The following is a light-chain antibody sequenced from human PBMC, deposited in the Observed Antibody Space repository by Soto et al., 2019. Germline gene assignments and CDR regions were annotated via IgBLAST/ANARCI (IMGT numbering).Light chain of an antibody. CDR3: QKYNSAPLT. CDR2: AAS. J-gene: IGKJ1*01. V-gene: IGKV1-27*01. CDR1: QGISNY. Sequence: DIQMTQSPSSLSASVGDRVTITCRARQGISNYLAWYQQKPGKVPKLLIYAASTLQSGVPSRFSGSGSGTDFTLTISSQQPEDVATYYCQKYNSAPLTFGQGTKVEIK.